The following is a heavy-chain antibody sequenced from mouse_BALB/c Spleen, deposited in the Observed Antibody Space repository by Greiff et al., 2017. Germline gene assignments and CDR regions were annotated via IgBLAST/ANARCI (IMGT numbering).Heavy chain of an antibody. CDR1: GFTFSSYG. CDR2: INSNGGST. Sequence: EVMLVESGGGLVQPGGSLKLSCAASGFTFSSYGMSWVRQTPDKRLELVATINSNGGSTYYPDSVKGRFTISRDNAKNTLYLQMSSLKSEDTAMYYCARESSITTVVATNYAMDYWGQGTSVTVSS. CDR3: ARESSITTVVATNYAMDY. D-gene: IGHD1-1*01. J-gene: IGHJ4*01. V-gene: IGHV5-6-3*01.